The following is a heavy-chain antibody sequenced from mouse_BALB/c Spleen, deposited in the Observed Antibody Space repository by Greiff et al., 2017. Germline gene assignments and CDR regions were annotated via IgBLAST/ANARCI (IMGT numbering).Heavy chain of an antibody. J-gene: IGHJ1*01. CDR2: INSNGGST. CDR1: GFTFSSYG. CDR3: ARDGNYWYFDV. V-gene: IGHV5-6-3*01. D-gene: IGHD2-1*01. Sequence: EVQGVESGGGLVQPGGSLKLSCAASGFTFSSYGMSWVRQTPDKRLELVATINSNGGSTYYPDSVKGRFTISRDNAKNTLYLQMSSLKSEDTAMYYCARDGNYWYFDVWGAGTTVTVSS.